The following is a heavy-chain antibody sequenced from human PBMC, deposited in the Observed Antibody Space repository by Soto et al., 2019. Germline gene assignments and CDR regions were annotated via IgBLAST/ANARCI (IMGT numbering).Heavy chain of an antibody. V-gene: IGHV3-23*01. CDR2: ISGDGVTT. CDR3: ERDMAAGSPSSFDY. CDR1: GFTFSSYS. J-gene: IGHJ4*02. Sequence: EVKLLASGGHLEQPGGSLRLSCAASGFTFSSYSMPWVRQTPGKGLEWVAVISGDGVTTFYADSVKGRFTISRDNSKNTLYLQMSSLRPGDTAVYYCERDMAAGSPSSFDYWGQGTLVTVAS. D-gene: IGHD3-10*01.